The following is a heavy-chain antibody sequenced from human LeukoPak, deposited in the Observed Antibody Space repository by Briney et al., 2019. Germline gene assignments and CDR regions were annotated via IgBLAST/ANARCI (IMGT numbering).Heavy chain of an antibody. CDR2: ISGSGGST. D-gene: IGHD6-6*01. Sequence: GGSLRLSCAGSGFTFRSYSMNWVRQAPGKGLEWVSAISGSGGSTYYADSVKGRFTISRDNSKNTLFLQMNSLRAEDTAVYYCAKGTYSSSPRDYWGQGTLVTVSS. J-gene: IGHJ4*02. V-gene: IGHV3-23*01. CDR3: AKGTYSSSPRDY. CDR1: GFTFRSYS.